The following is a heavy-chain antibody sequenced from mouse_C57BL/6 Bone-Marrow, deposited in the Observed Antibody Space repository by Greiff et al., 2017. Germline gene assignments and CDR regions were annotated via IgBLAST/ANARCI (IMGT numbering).Heavy chain of an antibody. D-gene: IGHD1-1*01. J-gene: IGHJ1*03. Sequence: EVQRVESGGGLVQPGGSLSLSCAASGFTFTDYYMSWVRQPPGEALEWLGFIRNKANGYTTEYSASVKGRFTISRDNSQSILYLQMNALRAEDSATYYCARSTTVVATRYFDVWGTGTTVTVSS. CDR2: IRNKANGYTT. CDR3: ARSTTVVATRYFDV. CDR1: GFTFTDYY. V-gene: IGHV7-3*01.